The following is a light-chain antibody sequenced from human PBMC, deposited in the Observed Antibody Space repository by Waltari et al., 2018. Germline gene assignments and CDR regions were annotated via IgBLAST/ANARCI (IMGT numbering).Light chain of an antibody. J-gene: IGKJ4*01. CDR3: QHVDAYPLT. Sequence: DIQLTQSPSFLSASVGDSATITCRASQGIRNYLAWYQQKPGRAPKVLIYSASTVKDGVPSRFRGSGSGAAFTLTITNLQPEDFATYYCQHVDAYPLTFGGGTRVEIK. CDR1: QGIRNY. V-gene: IGKV1-9*01. CDR2: SAS.